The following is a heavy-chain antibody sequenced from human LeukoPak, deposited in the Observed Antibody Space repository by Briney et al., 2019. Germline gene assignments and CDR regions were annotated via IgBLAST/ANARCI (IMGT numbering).Heavy chain of an antibody. D-gene: IGHD6-19*01. J-gene: IGHJ4*02. Sequence: ASVKVSCKASGYTFTGYYMHWVRQAPGQGLEWMGWINPNSGGTNYAQKFQGRVTMTRDTSISTAYMELSRLRSDDTAVYYCARDQGSGWSEKADYRGQGTLVTVSS. V-gene: IGHV1-2*02. CDR2: INPNSGGT. CDR3: ARDQGSGWSEKADY. CDR1: GYTFTGYY.